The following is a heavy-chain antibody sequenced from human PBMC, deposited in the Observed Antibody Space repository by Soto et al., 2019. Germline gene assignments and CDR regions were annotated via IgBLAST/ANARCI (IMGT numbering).Heavy chain of an antibody. D-gene: IGHD2-15*01. Sequence: SESLSLTCTVCGDSVSSYFWSWIRKPAGRGLEWIGRIYISGSTDYNPSLKGRVSMSVDGSKNQFSLKLTSVTAADTAVYYCVRDCSGGGCYSDYGMDVWGQGTTVTVSS. V-gene: IGHV4-4*07. J-gene: IGHJ6*02. CDR1: GDSVSSYF. CDR3: VRDCSGGGCYSDYGMDV. CDR2: IYISGST.